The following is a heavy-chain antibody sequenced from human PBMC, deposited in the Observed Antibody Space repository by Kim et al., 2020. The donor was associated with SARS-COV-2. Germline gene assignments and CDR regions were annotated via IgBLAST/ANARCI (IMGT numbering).Heavy chain of an antibody. CDR2: ISSSSTI. V-gene: IGHV3-48*02. D-gene: IGHD3-9*01. J-gene: IGHJ6*02. CDR1: GFTFSSYS. CDR3: ARWGSGYYDILTGYSGYYGMDV. Sequence: GGSLRLSCAASGFTFSSYSMNWVRQAPGKGLEWVSYISSSSTIYYADSVKGRFTISRDNAKNSLYLQMNSLRDEDTAVYYCARWGSGYYDILTGYSGYYGMDVWGQGTTVTVSS.